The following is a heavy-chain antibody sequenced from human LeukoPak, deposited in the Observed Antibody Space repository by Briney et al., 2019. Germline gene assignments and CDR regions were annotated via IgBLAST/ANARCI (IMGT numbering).Heavy chain of an antibody. CDR2: IYPGDSDT. V-gene: IGHV5-51*01. J-gene: IGHJ6*03. D-gene: IGHD6-25*01. Sequence: GESLKISCKGSGYSFTSYWIGWVRQMPGKGLEWMGIIYPGDSDTRYSPSFQGQVTISADKSISAAYLQWSSLKASDTAMYYCARAIAAEGYYYYMDVWGKGTTVTVSS. CDR1: GYSFTSYW. CDR3: ARAIAAEGYYYYMDV.